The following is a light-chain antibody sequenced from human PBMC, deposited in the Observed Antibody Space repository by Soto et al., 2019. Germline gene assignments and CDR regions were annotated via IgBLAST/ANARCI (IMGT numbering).Light chain of an antibody. CDR2: GAS. Sequence: EIVLTQSPGTLSLSPGDRATLSCRASQSVSSNYSAWYQQKPAQAPRLLILGASRGAAGIPDRFSGSGSGTDFTLTISRLEPEDFAVYFCQQYGRSPMFTFGQGTKLEVK. J-gene: IGKJ2*01. CDR3: QQYGRSPMFT. V-gene: IGKV3-20*01. CDR1: QSVSSNY.